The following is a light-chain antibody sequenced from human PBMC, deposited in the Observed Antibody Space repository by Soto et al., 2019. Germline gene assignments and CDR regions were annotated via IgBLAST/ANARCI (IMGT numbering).Light chain of an antibody. CDR2: TTS. Sequence: DIQMTQSPSSLSASVGDRVTITCRASQDIGIYLAWYQQKSGRVPKLLIYTTSTLHSGVPSRFSGSGSGTEFTLTIRSLQPEDVANYFCQINVGAPRTFGQGTKVEIK. CDR3: QINVGAPRT. CDR1: QDIGIY. V-gene: IGKV1-27*01. J-gene: IGKJ1*01.